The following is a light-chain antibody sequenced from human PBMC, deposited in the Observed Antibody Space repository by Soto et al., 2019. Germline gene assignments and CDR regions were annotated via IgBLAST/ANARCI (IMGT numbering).Light chain of an antibody. J-gene: IGLJ1*01. CDR1: SSNIGSRT. CDR3: AAWDDGLNGNV. Sequence: QSVLTQTPSASGTPGQRITISCSGSSSNIGSRTVNWYQQFPGTAPKVLIYSNTQRTSGVPDRFSAFKSGTTASLAISGLQSEDEADYYCAAWDDGLNGNVFGRGTKVTVL. V-gene: IGLV1-44*01. CDR2: SNT.